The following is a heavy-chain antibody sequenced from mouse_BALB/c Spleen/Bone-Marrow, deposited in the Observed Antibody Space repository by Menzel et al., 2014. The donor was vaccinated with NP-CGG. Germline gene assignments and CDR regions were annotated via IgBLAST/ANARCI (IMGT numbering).Heavy chain of an antibody. J-gene: IGHJ4*01. CDR2: IYPGDGST. V-gene: IGHV1S56*01. Sequence: QVQLQQPGPELAKPGASVKMSCKASGYTFTSYYIHWVKQRPGQGLEWIGWIYPGDGSTKYNEKFKGKTTLTADKSSSTAYMLLSSLTSEDSAVYFCARKENWAYAMVYWGQGASVNISS. CDR3: ARKENWAYAMVY. CDR1: GYTFTSYY. D-gene: IGHD4-1*01.